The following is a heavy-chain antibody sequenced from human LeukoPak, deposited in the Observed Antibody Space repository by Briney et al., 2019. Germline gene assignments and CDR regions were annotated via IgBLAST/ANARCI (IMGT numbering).Heavy chain of an antibody. CDR2: VHYTGIT. Sequence: TSETLSLTCTVSSGSISSYYWSWIRRPPGKGLEWIGYVHYTGITNYSPSLKSRATISLDTSKKQFSLKLSSVTAADTAVYYCTRGSDGEYDSWGQGTLVTVSS. J-gene: IGHJ4*02. CDR3: TRGSDGEYDS. D-gene: IGHD5-24*01. CDR1: SGSISSYY. V-gene: IGHV4-59*08.